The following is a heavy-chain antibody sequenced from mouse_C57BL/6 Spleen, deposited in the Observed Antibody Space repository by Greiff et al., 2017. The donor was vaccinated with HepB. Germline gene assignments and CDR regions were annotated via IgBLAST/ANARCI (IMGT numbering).Heavy chain of an antibody. CDR2: IDPSDSET. D-gene: IGHD1-1*01. CDR1: GYTFTSYW. CDR3: ARWGYGSSYYVDY. V-gene: IGHV1-52*01. J-gene: IGHJ2*01. Sequence: VQLQQSGAELVRPGSSVKLSCKASGYTFTSYWMHWVKQRPIQGLEWIGNIDPSDSETHYNQKFKDKATLTVDNSSSPAYMQLSSLTSEDSAVYYCARWGYGSSYYVDYWGQGTTLTVSA.